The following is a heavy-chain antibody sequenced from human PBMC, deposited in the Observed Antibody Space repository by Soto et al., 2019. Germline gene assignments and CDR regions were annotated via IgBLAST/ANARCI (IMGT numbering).Heavy chain of an antibody. V-gene: IGHV4-34*01. D-gene: IGHD1-26*01. CDR1: GGSFSGYY. CDR2: INHSGST. J-gene: IGHJ4*02. CDR3: ARGQSGSYRVFNRIGSASFDY. Sequence: SETLSLTCAVYGGSFSGYYWSWIRQPPGKGLEWIGEINHSGSTNYNPSLKSRVTISVDTSKNQFSLKLSSVTAADTAVYYCARGQSGSYRVFNRIGSASFDYWGQGTLVTVSS.